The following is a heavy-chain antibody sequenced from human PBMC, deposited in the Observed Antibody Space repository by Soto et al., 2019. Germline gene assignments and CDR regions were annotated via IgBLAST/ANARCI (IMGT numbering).Heavy chain of an antibody. J-gene: IGHJ4*02. D-gene: IGHD3-22*01. Sequence: SVKVSCKASGGTFSSYAISWVRQAPGQGLEWMGGIIPIFGTANYAQKFQGRVTITADESTSTAYMELRSLRSDYTAFYYCSREGLDYYDSSGYGGTDYWGQGTLVTVSS. V-gene: IGHV1-69*13. CDR2: IIPIFGTA. CDR1: GGTFSSYA. CDR3: SREGLDYYDSSGYGGTDY.